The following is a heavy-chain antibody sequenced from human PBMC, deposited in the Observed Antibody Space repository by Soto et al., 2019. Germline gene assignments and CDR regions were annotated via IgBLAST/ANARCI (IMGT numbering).Heavy chain of an antibody. CDR2: INPSGGST. V-gene: IGHV1-46*01. J-gene: IGHJ6*02. CDR1: GYTFTSYY. CDR3: ARAKAVAGIFSSHYYYYGMDV. D-gene: IGHD6-19*01. Sequence: ASVKVSCKASGYTFTSYYMHWVRQAPGQGLEWMGIINPSGGSTSYAQKFQGRVTMTRDTSTSTVYMELSSLRSEDTAVYYCARAKAVAGIFSSHYYYYGMDVWGQGTTVTVSS.